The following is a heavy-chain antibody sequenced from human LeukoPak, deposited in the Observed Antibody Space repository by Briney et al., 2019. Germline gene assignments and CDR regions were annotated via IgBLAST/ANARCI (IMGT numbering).Heavy chain of an antibody. V-gene: IGHV3-30*18. CDR1: GFTFSNYG. Sequence: PGGSLRLSCAASGFTFSNYGMHWVRQAPGKGLEWVAVISYDGSNKYYADSVKGRFTITRDNSKNTLYLQMNSLRAEDTALYYCAKDGDHSGWYLSHYFDYWGQGILVTVSS. D-gene: IGHD6-19*01. J-gene: IGHJ4*02. CDR2: ISYDGSNK. CDR3: AKDGDHSGWYLSHYFDY.